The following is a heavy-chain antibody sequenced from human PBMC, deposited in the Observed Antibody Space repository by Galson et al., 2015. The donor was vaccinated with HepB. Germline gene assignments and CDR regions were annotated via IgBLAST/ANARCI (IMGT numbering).Heavy chain of an antibody. V-gene: IGHV3-30-3*01. CDR2: ISYDGSNK. Sequence: SLRLSCAASGFTFSSYAMHWVRQAPGKGLEWVAVISYDGSNKYYADSVKGRFTISRDNSKNTLYLQMNSLRAEDTAVYYCARGSSGSSPRPFAYWGQGTLVTVSS. J-gene: IGHJ4*02. CDR3: ARGSSGSSPRPFAY. CDR1: GFTFSSYA. D-gene: IGHD1-26*01.